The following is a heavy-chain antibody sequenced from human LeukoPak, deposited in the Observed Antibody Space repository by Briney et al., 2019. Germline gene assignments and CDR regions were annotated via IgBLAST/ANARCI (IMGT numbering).Heavy chain of an antibody. Sequence: GASVKVSCKASGYTFTDYFMNWVRQAPGQGLEWVGWINPKSGGTVYAQKFQGRVTMTRDTSSSTAYMELSSLRSEDTAVYYCARGKAYYYDSSGRRLFDYWGQGTLVTVSS. CDR2: INPKSGGT. V-gene: IGHV1-2*02. D-gene: IGHD3-22*01. J-gene: IGHJ4*02. CDR3: ARGKAYYYDSSGRRLFDY. CDR1: GYTFTDYF.